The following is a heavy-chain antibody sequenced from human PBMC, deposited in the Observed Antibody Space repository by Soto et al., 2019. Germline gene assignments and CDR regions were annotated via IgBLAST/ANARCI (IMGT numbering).Heavy chain of an antibody. CDR2: IIPIFGTA. Sequence: QVQLVQSGAEVKKPGSSVKVSGKASGGTFSSYAISWVRQAPGQGLEWMGGIIPIFGTANYAQKFQGRVTITADESTSTAYMELSSLRSEDTAVYYCARRKWELLLSPYGMDVWGQGTTVTVSS. J-gene: IGHJ6*02. D-gene: IGHD1-26*01. CDR1: GGTFSSYA. CDR3: ARRKWELLLSPYGMDV. V-gene: IGHV1-69*12.